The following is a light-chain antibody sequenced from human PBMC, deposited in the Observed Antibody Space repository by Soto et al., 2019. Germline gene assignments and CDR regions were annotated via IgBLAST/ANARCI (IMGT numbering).Light chain of an antibody. J-gene: IGKJ3*01. V-gene: IGKV3-15*01. Sequence: EIGMTQSPATLSVSPGERATLSCRASQTVSSNLAWYQQKPGQAPRLLIHGASTRAAGIPDRFSGSGSGTEFTLTISSLQSEDFAVYYCQQYNDWPPFTVGPGTRVDIK. CDR1: QTVSSN. CDR2: GAS. CDR3: QQYNDWPPFT.